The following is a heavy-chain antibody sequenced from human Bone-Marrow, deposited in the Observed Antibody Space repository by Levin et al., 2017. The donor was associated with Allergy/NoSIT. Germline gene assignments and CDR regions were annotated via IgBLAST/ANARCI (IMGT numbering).Heavy chain of an antibody. CDR1: GDTFRKYA. CDR2: INAGNDDT. V-gene: IGHV1-3*01. CDR3: AIKTPGSTNPFDP. J-gene: IGHJ5*02. D-gene: IGHD3-10*01. Sequence: PGASVKVSCKTSGDTFRKYAIHWVRQAPGQRLEWMGWINAGNDDTGSSQKFQGRITTSRDTSATTVYMELTGLTSEDTAVYYCAIKTPGSTNPFDPWGQGTLVTVSS.